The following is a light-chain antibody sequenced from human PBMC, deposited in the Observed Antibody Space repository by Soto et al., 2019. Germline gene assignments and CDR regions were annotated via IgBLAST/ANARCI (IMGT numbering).Light chain of an antibody. V-gene: IGKV3-20*01. J-gene: IGKJ1*01. CDR3: QQYGRSPRT. CDR1: QSVSSSY. CDR2: GAS. Sequence: IVLTPSPGTLSLSPVERATLSCRARQSVSSSYLAWYQQNPGQAPRLLIYGASSRATGIPDRFSGSGSGTDFTLTISRLEPEDFAVYYCQQYGRSPRTFGQGTKVDIK.